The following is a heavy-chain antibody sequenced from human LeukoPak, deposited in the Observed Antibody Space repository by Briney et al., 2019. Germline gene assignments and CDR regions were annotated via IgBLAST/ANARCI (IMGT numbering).Heavy chain of an antibody. Sequence: QTGGSLRLSCAASGFTFSSYGMTWVRQAPGKGLEWVSAISGGGASTYYADSVKGRFTISRDNSKNTLYLQMNSLRAEDTAVYYCANKRDSRLDSFDIWGQGTMVTVSS. CDR2: ISGGGAST. D-gene: IGHD1-1*01. CDR3: ANKRDSRLDSFDI. J-gene: IGHJ3*02. V-gene: IGHV3-23*01. CDR1: GFTFSSYG.